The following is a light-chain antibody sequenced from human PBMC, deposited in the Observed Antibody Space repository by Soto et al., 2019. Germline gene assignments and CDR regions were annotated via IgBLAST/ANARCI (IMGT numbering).Light chain of an antibody. J-gene: IGKJ1*01. CDR2: GAS. V-gene: IGKV3-20*01. CDR1: QSISSNY. CDR3: QQYDNSPET. Sequence: IVLTQSPGTLSLSPGERVTLSCRASQSISSNYLALYQQKPGQAPRLLIYGASSRATGIPDRFSGSGSGTDFSLTISRLEPEDFAVYYCQQYDNSPETFGQGTKVDIK.